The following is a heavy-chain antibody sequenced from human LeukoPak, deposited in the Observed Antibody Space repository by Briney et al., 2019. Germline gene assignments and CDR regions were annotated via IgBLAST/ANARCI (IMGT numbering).Heavy chain of an antibody. Sequence: GGSLRLSCAASGFTFSDYALGWVRQAPGRGLEWVATLSGSGAGTYYSDSVQGRFTISRDNSKNTLYLQMNSLRAEDTAVYYCARDSTGWYRNALDLWGQGTMVIVSS. CDR1: GFTFSDYA. CDR2: LSGSGAGT. CDR3: ARDSTGWYRNALDL. V-gene: IGHV3-23*01. J-gene: IGHJ3*01. D-gene: IGHD6-19*01.